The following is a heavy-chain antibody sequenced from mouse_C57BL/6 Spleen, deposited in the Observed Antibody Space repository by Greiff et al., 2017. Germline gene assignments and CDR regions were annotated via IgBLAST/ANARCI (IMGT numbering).Heavy chain of an antibody. Sequence: EVNLVESGGGLVKPGGSLKLSCAASGFTFSSYAMSWVRQTPEKRLEWVATISDGGSYTYYPDNVKGRFTISRDNAKNNLYLQMSHLKSEDTAMYYCARDNSSYFDVWGTGTTVTVSS. J-gene: IGHJ1*03. D-gene: IGHD1-1*01. CDR3: ARDNSSYFDV. V-gene: IGHV5-4*01. CDR1: GFTFSSYA. CDR2: ISDGGSYT.